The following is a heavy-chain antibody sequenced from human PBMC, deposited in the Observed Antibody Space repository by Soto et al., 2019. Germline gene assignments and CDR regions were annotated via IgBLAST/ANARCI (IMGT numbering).Heavy chain of an antibody. Sequence: SETLSLTCTVSGDPITSGGYYWTWIRQHPGKGLEWIGYIYYSGSTFYNQSLRSRLTISVDTSKNQFSLQLTSVTDADTAVYYCAGFIDRATTATVHNWGQGDLVTVSS. V-gene: IGHV4-31*03. D-gene: IGHD1-1*01. CDR3: AGFIDRATTATVHN. CDR1: GDPITSGGYY. J-gene: IGHJ4*02. CDR2: IYYSGST.